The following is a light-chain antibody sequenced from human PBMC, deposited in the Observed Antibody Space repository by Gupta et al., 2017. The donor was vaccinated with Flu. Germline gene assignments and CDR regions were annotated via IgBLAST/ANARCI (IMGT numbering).Light chain of an antibody. CDR3: AAWDDSPSGWV. J-gene: IGLJ3*02. CDR1: SSSIGSNS. CDR2: SNN. V-gene: IGLV1-47*02. Sequence: QSVLTQPPSASGTPGQRVTISCSGSSSSIGSNSVYWYQQFLGTAPKLLIYSNNHRPSGVPDRFSGSKSGSSASLAISGLRSEDEADYYCAAWDDSPSGWVFGGGTRLTVL.